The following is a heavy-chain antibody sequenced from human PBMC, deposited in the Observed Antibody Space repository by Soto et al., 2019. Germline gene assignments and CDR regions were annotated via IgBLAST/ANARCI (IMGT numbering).Heavy chain of an antibody. Sequence: ASVKVSCKASGYTFTSYYMHWVRQAPGQGLEWMGIINPSGGSTSYAQKFQGRVTMTRDTSTSTVYMELSSLRSEDTAVYYCASSVDCTNGVCYDEQEYNWFDPWGQGTLVTVSS. CDR2: INPSGGST. J-gene: IGHJ5*02. V-gene: IGHV1-46*01. D-gene: IGHD2-8*01. CDR3: ASSVDCTNGVCYDEQEYNWFDP. CDR1: GYTFTSYY.